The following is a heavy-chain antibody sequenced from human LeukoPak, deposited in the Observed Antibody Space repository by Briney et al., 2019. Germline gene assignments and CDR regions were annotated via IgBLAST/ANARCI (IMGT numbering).Heavy chain of an antibody. CDR2: ISGSGGST. CDR3: ARDDSSGQGSGDAFYI. Sequence: GRSLRLFCAAFGFIFSSYAMSWARQAPGKGLEWVSAISGSGGSTYYADSVEERFTISRHNSKNTLYLQVNSLRAEDTAVYYCARDDSSGQGSGDAFYIWGQRTMVTVSS. D-gene: IGHD3-22*01. V-gene: IGHV3-23*01. CDR1: GFIFSSYA. J-gene: IGHJ3*02.